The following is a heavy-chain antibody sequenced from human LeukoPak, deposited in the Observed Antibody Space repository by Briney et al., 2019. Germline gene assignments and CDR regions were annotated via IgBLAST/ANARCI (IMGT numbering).Heavy chain of an antibody. Sequence: GASVKVSCKASGYTFTENYIHWVRQAPGHGHEWMGLINPYTGDANYTEKFQGRVTMTRDTSVSTAYMHLSRLRSDDTAVYYCARGKSGFSPWGQGTPVTVSS. CDR2: INPYTGDA. D-gene: IGHD3-22*01. J-gene: IGHJ4*02. CDR3: ARGKSGFSP. V-gene: IGHV1-2*02. CDR1: GYTFTENY.